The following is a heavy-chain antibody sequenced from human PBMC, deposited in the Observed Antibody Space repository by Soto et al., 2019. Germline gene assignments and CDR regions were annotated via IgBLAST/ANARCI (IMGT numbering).Heavy chain of an antibody. CDR2: ITWNGVNI. D-gene: IGHD6-19*01. J-gene: IGHJ1*01. CDR1: VFTFDDYA. Sequence: EVQLVESGGGLVQPGRSLRLSCAASVFTFDDYAMHWVRQAPGKGLEWVSSITWNGVNIGYADSVKGRFTISRDNAKNSLYLQMNILRAEDTALYYCAKVAPHSSGHYDYCQPLGQVTLVTVSS. CDR3: AKVAPHSSGHYDYCQP. V-gene: IGHV3-9*01.